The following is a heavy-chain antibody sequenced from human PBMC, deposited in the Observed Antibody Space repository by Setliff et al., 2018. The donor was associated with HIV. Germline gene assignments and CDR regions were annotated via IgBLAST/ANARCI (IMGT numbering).Heavy chain of an antibody. D-gene: IGHD2-15*01. CDR1: GFTFGDYA. CDR3: SRGGGNIVDFSDWFDP. CDR2: IRSKAYGGTR. Sequence: GGSLRLSCSASGFTFGDYAMRWVRQAPGKGLEWVGFIRSKAYGGTRDYAASVKGRFTISRDDSKSIAYLQMNSLKTEDTAVYYCSRGGGNIVDFSDWFDPWGQGTLVTVSS. J-gene: IGHJ5*02. V-gene: IGHV3-49*04.